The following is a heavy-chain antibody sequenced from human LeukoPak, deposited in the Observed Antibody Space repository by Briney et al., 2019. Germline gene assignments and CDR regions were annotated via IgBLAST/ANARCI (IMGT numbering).Heavy chain of an antibody. CDR3: AKDGRGYSYGYGSHFDY. V-gene: IGHV3-23*01. D-gene: IGHD5-18*01. CDR2: ISGSGGST. Sequence: GGSLRLPCAASGFTFSSYAMSWVRQAPGKGLEWVSAISGSGGSTYYVDPVKGRFTISRDNSKNTLYLQMNSLRAEDTAVYYCAKDGRGYSYGYGSHFDYWGQGTLVTVSS. J-gene: IGHJ4*02. CDR1: GFTFSSYA.